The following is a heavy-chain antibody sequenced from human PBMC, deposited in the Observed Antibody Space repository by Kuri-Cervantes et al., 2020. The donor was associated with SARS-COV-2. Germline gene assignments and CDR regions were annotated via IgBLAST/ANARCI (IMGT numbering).Heavy chain of an antibody. D-gene: IGHD3-16*02. J-gene: IGHJ3*02. CDR1: GGSISSSSYY. V-gene: IGHV4-39*01. CDR2: IYYSGST. Sequence: GSLRLSCTVSGGSISSSSYYWGWIRQPPGKGLEWIGSIYYSGSTYYNPSLKSRVTISVDTSKNQFSLELSSVTAADTAVYYCARLSPPKDAFDIWGQGTMVTVSS. CDR3: ARLSPPKDAFDI.